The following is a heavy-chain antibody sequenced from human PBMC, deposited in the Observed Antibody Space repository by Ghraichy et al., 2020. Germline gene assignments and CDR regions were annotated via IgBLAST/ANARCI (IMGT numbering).Heavy chain of an antibody. CDR1: GFPFGTYS. CDR3: ARDPRPVDSAMSSDQ. D-gene: IGHD5-18*01. J-gene: IGHJ4*02. Sequence: GGSLRLSCAASGFPFGTYSMNWVRQAPGKGLEWISHISYSSANIYYADSVKGRFTISRDNAKNSLYLQMNSLRDEDTAVYYCARDPRPVDSAMSSDQWGRGTLVTVSS. V-gene: IGHV3-48*02. CDR2: ISYSSANI.